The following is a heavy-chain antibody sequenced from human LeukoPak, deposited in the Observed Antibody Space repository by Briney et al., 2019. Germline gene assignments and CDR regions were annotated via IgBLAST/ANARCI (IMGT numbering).Heavy chain of an antibody. Sequence: SQTLSLTCAISGDSVSTNSATWTWLRQSPSRGLEWLGRTYYRSKWSNDYAVSMKSRITINPDTSKNQFSLPLNSVAPEDTAVYYCARLVGASWFDSWGQGTLVTVSS. CDR1: GDSVSTNSAT. CDR3: ARLVGASWFDS. D-gene: IGHD1-26*01. CDR2: TYYRSKWSN. V-gene: IGHV6-1*01. J-gene: IGHJ5*01.